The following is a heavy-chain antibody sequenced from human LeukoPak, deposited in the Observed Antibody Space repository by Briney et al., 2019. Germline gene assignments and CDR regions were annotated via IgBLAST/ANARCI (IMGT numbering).Heavy chain of an antibody. CDR2: IWYDGSNK. CDR1: GFTFSSYG. Sequence: GGSLRLSCAASGFTFSSYGMHWVRQAPGKGLEWVAVIWYDGSNKYYADSVKGRFTISRDNSKNTLYLQMNSLKTEDTAVYYCTTDNGYVPFPIFAFWGQGTLVTVSS. CDR3: TTDNGYVPFPIFAF. V-gene: IGHV3-33*01. D-gene: IGHD2-8*01. J-gene: IGHJ4*02.